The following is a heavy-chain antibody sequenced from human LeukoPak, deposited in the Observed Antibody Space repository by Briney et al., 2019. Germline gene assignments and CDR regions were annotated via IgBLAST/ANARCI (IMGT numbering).Heavy chain of an antibody. CDR2: INYSGSV. Sequence: SETLSLTCTVSGGSLSNSGDYWGWIRQPPGKGLEWIGSINYSGSVYYNPSLKGRVTISVDTSKNQLSLKLTSVTAADTAVYYCARHGDNSGYYYLHYWGQGTLVTVSS. J-gene: IGHJ4*02. CDR3: ARHGDNSGYYYLHY. CDR1: GGSLSNSGDY. D-gene: IGHD4-23*01. V-gene: IGHV4-39*01.